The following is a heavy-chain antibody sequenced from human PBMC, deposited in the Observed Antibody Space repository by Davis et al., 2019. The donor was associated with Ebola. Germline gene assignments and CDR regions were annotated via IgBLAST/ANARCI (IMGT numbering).Heavy chain of an antibody. CDR3: ARGAIVVVPHSPWFDP. CDR2: IYYSGST. J-gene: IGHJ5*02. CDR1: GGSISSYY. D-gene: IGHD3-22*01. V-gene: IGHV4-59*01. Sequence: PSETLSLTCTVSGGSISSYYWSWIRQPPGKGLEWIGYIYYSGSTNYNPSLKSRVTISVDTSKNQFSLKLSSVTAADTAVYYCARGAIVVVPHSPWFDPWGQGTLVTVSS.